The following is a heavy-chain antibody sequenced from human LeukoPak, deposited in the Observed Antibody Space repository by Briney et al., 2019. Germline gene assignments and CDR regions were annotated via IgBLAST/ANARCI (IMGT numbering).Heavy chain of an antibody. D-gene: IGHD6-13*01. CDR2: INWNGGST. CDR1: GFTFSSYS. CDR3: ARGGRLIAAAGTSKTYYYYYMDV. V-gene: IGHV3-20*04. Sequence: GGSLRLSCAASGFTFSSYSMNWVRQAPGKGLEWVSGINWNGGSTGYADSVKGRFTISRDNAKNSLYLQMNSLRAEDTALYYCARGGRLIAAAGTSKTYYYYYMDVWGKGTTVTVSS. J-gene: IGHJ6*03.